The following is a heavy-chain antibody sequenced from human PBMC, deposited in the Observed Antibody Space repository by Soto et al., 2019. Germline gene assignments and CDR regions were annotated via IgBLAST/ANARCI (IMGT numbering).Heavy chain of an antibody. CDR1: GHTLTASG. CDR3: ARSDDYGASDQYTFDQ. V-gene: IGHV1-18*01. Sequence: QVQVVQSGPEVQKPGASLKGSCKASGHTLTASGISWVRQAPGQGLEWMGWTSIYNCHTEYSPKFLGRVVMTTDTSADTDYLELKSLRPDDASLYYCARSDDYGASDQYTFDQWGQGPLVTVSS. J-gene: IGHJ4*02. CDR2: TSIYNCHT. D-gene: IGHD4-17*01.